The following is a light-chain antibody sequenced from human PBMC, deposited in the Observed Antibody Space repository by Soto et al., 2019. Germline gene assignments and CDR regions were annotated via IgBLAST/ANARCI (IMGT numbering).Light chain of an antibody. V-gene: IGKV2-30*01. CDR1: QSFVYSDGITY. J-gene: IGKJ1*01. CDR3: RQGAVWPWT. Sequence: EVVMTQSPLALPVTLGQPAYISCRSSQSFVYSDGITYLNWFNQRPGHSPRRLIYKVSHRDSGVPARFSGSGSGTEYTLNISRVEADYVGSYYCRQGAVWPWTFGKGTKV. CDR2: KVS.